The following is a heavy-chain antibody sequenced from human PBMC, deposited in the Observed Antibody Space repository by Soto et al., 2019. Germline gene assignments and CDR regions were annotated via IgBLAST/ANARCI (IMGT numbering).Heavy chain of an antibody. CDR1: GYSFTSYW. J-gene: IGHJ3*02. V-gene: IGHV5-51*01. CDR2: IYPGDSDT. CDR3: ARQPGDYDSSGLDAFDI. Sequence: GESLKISCKGSGYSFTSYWIGWVRQMPGKGREWMGIIYPGDSDTRYSPSFQGQVTISADKSISTAYLQWSSLKASDTAMYYCARQPGDYDSSGLDAFDIWGQGTMVTVSS. D-gene: IGHD3-22*01.